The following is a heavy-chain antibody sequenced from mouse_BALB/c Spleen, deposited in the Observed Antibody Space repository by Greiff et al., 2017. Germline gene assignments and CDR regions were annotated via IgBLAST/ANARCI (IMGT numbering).Heavy chain of an antibody. CDR1: GFTFSDYY. CDR2: ISDGGSYT. J-gene: IGHJ3*01. CDR3: ARETTMIIPFAY. V-gene: IGHV5-4*02. D-gene: IGHD2-4*01. Sequence: EVKLVESGGGLVKPGGSLKLSCAASGFTFSDYYMYWVRQTPEKRLEWVATISDGGSYTYYPDSVKGRFTISRDNAKNNLYLQMSSLKSEDTAMYYCARETTMIIPFAYWGQGTLVTVSA.